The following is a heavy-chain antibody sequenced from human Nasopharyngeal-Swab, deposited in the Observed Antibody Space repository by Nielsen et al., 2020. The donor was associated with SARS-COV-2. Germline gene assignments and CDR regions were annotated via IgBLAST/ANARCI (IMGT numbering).Heavy chain of an antibody. V-gene: IGHV4-39*01. D-gene: IGHD6-13*01. CDR2: IYYNGNT. J-gene: IGHJ4*02. CDR3: VRSSSWYYFDY. Sequence: RQAPGKGLEWIGNIYYNGNTYRNPSLKSRLTISVDKSKNQFSLQLSSVTAADTAVYYCVRSSSWYYFDYWAQGTQVTVSS.